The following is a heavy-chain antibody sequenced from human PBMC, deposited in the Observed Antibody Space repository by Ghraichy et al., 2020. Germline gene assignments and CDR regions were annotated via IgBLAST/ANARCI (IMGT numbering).Heavy chain of an antibody. CDR3: ERGQLADWYFDL. CDR2: NNPNSGGT. CDR1: GYTFTGYY. D-gene: IGHD6-13*01. V-gene: IGHV1-2*02. J-gene: IGHJ2*01. Sequence: ASVKVSCKASGYTFTGYYMHWVRQAPGQGLEWMGWNNPNSGGTNYAQKFQGSVTMTRDTSISTAYMELSRLRSDDTAVYYCERGQLADWYFDLWGRGTLVTVS.